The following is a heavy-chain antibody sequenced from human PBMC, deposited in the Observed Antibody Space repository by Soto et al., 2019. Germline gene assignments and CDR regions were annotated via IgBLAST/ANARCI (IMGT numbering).Heavy chain of an antibody. CDR1: GFTFSNAW. D-gene: IGHD2-21*02. V-gene: IGHV3-15*01. CDR3: TTVPWSGGNSHNWPEP. Sequence: PGGSLRLSCAASGFTFSNAWMSWVRQAPGKGLEWVGLIKGKTDGGTTDYAAPVKGRFTISRDDSKNTLYLQMNSLKTEDTAVYYCTTVPWSGGNSHNWPEPWGQGTLLTVSS. CDR2: IKGKTDGGTT. J-gene: IGHJ5*02.